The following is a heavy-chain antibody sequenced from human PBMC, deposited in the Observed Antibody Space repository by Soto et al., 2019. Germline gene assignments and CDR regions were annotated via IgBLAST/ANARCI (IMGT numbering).Heavy chain of an antibody. D-gene: IGHD2-15*01. J-gene: IGHJ6*02. V-gene: IGHV3-72*01. CDR1: GCAFIDQN. Sequence: EGSLRLSCADSGCAFIDQNMDCCGHSPGKGREWVGRTRNKANSYTTEYAASVKGRFTISRDDSKNSLYLQMNSLKTEDTAVYYCARGGYCSGGSCYSRPEEYYYYYGMDVWGQGTTVTVSS. CDR3: ARGGYCSGGSCYSRPEEYYYYYGMDV. CDR2: TRNKANSYTT.